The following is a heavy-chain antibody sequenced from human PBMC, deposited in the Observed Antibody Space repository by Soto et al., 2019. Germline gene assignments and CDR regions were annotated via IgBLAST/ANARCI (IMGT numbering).Heavy chain of an antibody. Sequence: EVQLVESGGGLVQPGGFLRLSCAASGFTVSSNYMSWVRQAPGKGLEWGSVIYSGGSTYYADSVKGRFTISRNNAKNTLYLQMNSVRAEDTAVYYCARGLYSGWHYFDYWGQGTLVTVSS. D-gene: IGHD5-12*01. V-gene: IGHV3-66*01. J-gene: IGHJ4*02. CDR2: IYSGGST. CDR1: GFTVSSNY. CDR3: ARGLYSGWHYFDY.